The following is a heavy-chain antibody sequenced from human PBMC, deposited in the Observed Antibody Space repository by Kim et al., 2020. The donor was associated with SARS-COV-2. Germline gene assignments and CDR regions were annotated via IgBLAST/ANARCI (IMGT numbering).Heavy chain of an antibody. CDR2: IDWDDDK. D-gene: IGHD3-3*01. J-gene: IGHJ6*02. V-gene: IGHV2-70*01. Sequence: SGPTLVNPTQTLTLTCTFSGFSLSTSGMCVSWIRQPPGKALEWLALIDWDDDKYYSTSLKTRLTISKDTSKNQVVLTMTNMDPVDTATYYCARMLYYDFWSGPKGYYGMDVWGQGTTVTVSS. CDR3: ARMLYYDFWSGPKGYYGMDV. CDR1: GFSLSTSGMC.